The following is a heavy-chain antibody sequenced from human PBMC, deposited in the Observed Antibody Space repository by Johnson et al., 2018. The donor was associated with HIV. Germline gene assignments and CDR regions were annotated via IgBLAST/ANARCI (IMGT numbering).Heavy chain of an antibody. CDR2: ISYDGSNK. V-gene: IGHV3-30-3*01. J-gene: IGHJ3*02. D-gene: IGHD4-23*01. CDR3: RVVTGAFDI. CDR1: GFTFSSHA. Sequence: QVQLVESGGGVVQPGRSLRLSCAASGFTFSSHAMHWVRQAPGKGLDWVTVISYDGSNKYYADSVKGRFTISRDNSKNTLYLQMNSLRAEETAVYYCRVVTGAFDIWGQGTMVTVSS.